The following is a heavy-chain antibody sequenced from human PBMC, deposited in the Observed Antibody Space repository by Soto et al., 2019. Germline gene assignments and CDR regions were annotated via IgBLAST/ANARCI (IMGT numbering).Heavy chain of an antibody. V-gene: IGHV3-30*18. Sequence: PGGSLRLSCEASGFAFSTSGMHWVRQAPGKRPEWVTVISSDGSDKYYAGSVKGRFTISRDNSKNTLYLQMNSLRTEDTAVYYCAKDTRNTAMVMAYWGQGALVTVS. CDR3: AKDTRNTAMVMAY. D-gene: IGHD5-18*01. CDR2: ISSDGSDK. CDR1: GFAFSTSG. J-gene: IGHJ4*02.